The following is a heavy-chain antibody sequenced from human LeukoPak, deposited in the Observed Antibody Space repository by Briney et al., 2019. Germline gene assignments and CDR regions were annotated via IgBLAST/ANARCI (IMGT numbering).Heavy chain of an antibody. CDR3: ARAVATITSYYNYYMDV. CDR1: GGSFSGYY. Sequence: SETLSLTCAVSGGSFSGYYWSWIRQLPGKGLEGIGEINHSGSTNYNPSLKSRVTISVDTSKNQLSLKLSSVTAADTAVYYCARAVATITSYYNYYMDVWGKGTTVTVSS. J-gene: IGHJ6*03. CDR2: INHSGST. D-gene: IGHD5-12*01. V-gene: IGHV4-34*01.